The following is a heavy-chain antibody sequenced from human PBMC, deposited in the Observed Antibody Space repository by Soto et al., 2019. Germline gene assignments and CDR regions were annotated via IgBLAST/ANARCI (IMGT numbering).Heavy chain of an antibody. CDR2: IWYDGTNK. V-gene: IGHV3-33*01. CDR3: ARDRGAVAGTRYYYGMDV. CDR1: GFTFSSYG. D-gene: IGHD6-13*01. Sequence: GGSLRLSXAASGFTFSSYGMHWVRQAPGKGLEWVAVIWYDGTNKYYADSVKGRFTISRDNSKNTLYLQMNSLRAEDTAVYYCARDRGAVAGTRYYYGMDVWGQGTTVTVSS. J-gene: IGHJ6*02.